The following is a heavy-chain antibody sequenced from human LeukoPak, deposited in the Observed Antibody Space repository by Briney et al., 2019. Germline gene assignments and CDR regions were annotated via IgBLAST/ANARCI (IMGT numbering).Heavy chain of an antibody. D-gene: IGHD4-17*01. J-gene: IGHJ4*02. CDR3: ANHDYGDYEGFDY. CDR2: ISGSGGST. Sequence: PGGSLRLSCAASGFTFSSYAMSWVPQAPGKGLEWVSAISGSGGSTYYADSVKGRFTISRDNSKNTLYLQMSSLRAEDTAVYYCANHDYGDYEGFDYWGQGTLVTVSS. V-gene: IGHV3-23*01. CDR1: GFTFSSYA.